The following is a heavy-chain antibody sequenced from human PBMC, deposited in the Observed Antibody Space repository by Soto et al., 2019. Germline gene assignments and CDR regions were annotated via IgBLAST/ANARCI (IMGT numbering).Heavy chain of an antibody. CDR1: GGSISSYY. CDR2: IYYSGST. J-gene: IGHJ6*02. V-gene: IGHV4-59*01. D-gene: IGHD3-10*01. Sequence: SETLSLTCTVSGGSISSYYWSWIRQPPGKGLEWIGYIYYSGSTNYNPSLKSRVTISVDTSKNQFSLKLGSVTAADTAVYYCASRPFYYVSGSYYNSYYYYGMDVWGQGTTVTVSS. CDR3: ASRPFYYVSGSYYNSYYYYGMDV.